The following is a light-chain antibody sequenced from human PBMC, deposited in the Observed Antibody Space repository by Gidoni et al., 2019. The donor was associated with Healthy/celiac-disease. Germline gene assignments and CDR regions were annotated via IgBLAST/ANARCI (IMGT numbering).Light chain of an antibody. CDR2: AAS. V-gene: IGKV1-39*01. J-gene: IGKJ3*01. CDR1: QSISSY. Sequence: DIQMTQSPSSLSASVGDRVTITCQASQSISSYLNWYQQKPGKAPKLLIYAASSLQSGVPSRFSGSVSGTDFTLTISSLQPEDFATYYCQQSYSTPRSFGPGTKVDIK. CDR3: QQSYSTPRS.